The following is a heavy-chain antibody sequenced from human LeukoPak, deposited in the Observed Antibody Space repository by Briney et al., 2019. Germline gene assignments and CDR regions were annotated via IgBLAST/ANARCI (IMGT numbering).Heavy chain of an antibody. CDR2: INHSGST. CDR1: GGSFSVYY. Sequence: SETLSLTCAVYGGSFSVYYWSWIRQPPGKGLEWIGEINHSGSTNYNPSLKSRVTISVDTSKNQFSLKLSSVIAADSAVYYCTRGPYSNLGRFDYWGQGTLVTVSS. J-gene: IGHJ4*02. D-gene: IGHD4-11*01. CDR3: TRGPYSNLGRFDY. V-gene: IGHV4-34*01.